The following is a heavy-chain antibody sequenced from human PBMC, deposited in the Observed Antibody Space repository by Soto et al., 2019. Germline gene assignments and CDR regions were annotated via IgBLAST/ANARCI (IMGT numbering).Heavy chain of an antibody. Sequence: SETLSLTCTVSGGFISSYYWSWIRQPPGKGLEWIGYIYYSGSTNYNPSLKSRVTISVDTSKNQFSLKLSSVTAADTAVYYCASHANHFYDILTGPNLFDYWGQGTLVTVSS. V-gene: IGHV4-59*08. J-gene: IGHJ4*02. CDR2: IYYSGST. CDR3: ASHANHFYDILTGPNLFDY. D-gene: IGHD3-9*01. CDR1: GGFISSYY.